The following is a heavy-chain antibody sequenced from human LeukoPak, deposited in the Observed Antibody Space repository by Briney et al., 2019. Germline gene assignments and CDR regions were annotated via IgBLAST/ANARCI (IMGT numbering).Heavy chain of an antibody. Sequence: PSETLSLTCTVSGGSINTYFWSWIRQPAGKGLQWIGRIYPSGSTNYNPSLKSRVTTSVDTSKNQFSLKLSSVTAADTAVYYCARVGEYDDAFDIWGQGTMVTVSS. CDR3: ARVGEYDDAFDI. V-gene: IGHV4-4*07. D-gene: IGHD3-10*01. J-gene: IGHJ3*02. CDR1: GGSINTYF. CDR2: IYPSGST.